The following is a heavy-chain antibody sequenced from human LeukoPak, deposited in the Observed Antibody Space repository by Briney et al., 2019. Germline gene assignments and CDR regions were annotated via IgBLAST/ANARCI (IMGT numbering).Heavy chain of an antibody. V-gene: IGHV3-7*04. CDR1: GFTFSRYW. J-gene: IGHJ4*02. CDR2: IKEDGSEK. D-gene: IGHD3-3*01. CDR3: ARGGDFY. Sequence: GGSLRLSCAASGFTFSRYWMSWVRQAPGKGLEWVANIKEDGSEKNYVDSVKGRFTISRDNAKNSLYLQMNNLRAEDTAAYYCARGGDFYWGQGTLVTVSS.